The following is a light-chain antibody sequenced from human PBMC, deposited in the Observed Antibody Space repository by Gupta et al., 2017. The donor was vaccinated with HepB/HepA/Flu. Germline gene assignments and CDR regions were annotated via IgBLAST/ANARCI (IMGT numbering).Light chain of an antibody. CDR2: PAS. J-gene: IGKJ2*01. CDR3: QDANRAPRN. V-gene: IGKV1-27*01. Sequence: DIQMTQSPSSLSASVGDRVTITCRASQEIRNYLVWYQQKPGRGPKILIYPASTLRKGVPSRFSGSGSGTDFTLTISSLQPEDFATYYCQDANRAPRNFGQGTKLEIK. CDR1: QEIRNY.